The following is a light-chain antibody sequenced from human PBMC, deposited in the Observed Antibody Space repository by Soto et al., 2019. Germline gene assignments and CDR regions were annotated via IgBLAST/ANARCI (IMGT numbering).Light chain of an antibody. CDR1: QSISTY. J-gene: IGKJ3*01. Sequence: EIVLTQSPATLSLSPGERATLSCRASQSISTYLAWYQQKPGQAPRLLIYDASNRATGIPARFSGSGSGTDFPLTISSLESEDFAVYYCQQRSNCPPGTFGPGTTVDIK. CDR2: DAS. CDR3: QQRSNCPPGT. V-gene: IGKV3-11*01.